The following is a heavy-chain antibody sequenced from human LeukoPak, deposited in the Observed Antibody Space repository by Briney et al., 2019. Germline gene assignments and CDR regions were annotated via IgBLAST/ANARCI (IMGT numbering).Heavy chain of an antibody. CDR1: GFTFSNYA. D-gene: IGHD5-12*01. CDR3: ARASSGYLFDY. Sequence: GGSLRLSCAATGFTFSNYAMNWVRQAPGKGLEWVSSISSSSSYIYYADSVKGRFTISRDNAKNSLYLQMNSLRAEDTAVYYCARASSGYLFDYWGQGTLVTVSS. V-gene: IGHV3-21*01. J-gene: IGHJ4*02. CDR2: ISSSSSYI.